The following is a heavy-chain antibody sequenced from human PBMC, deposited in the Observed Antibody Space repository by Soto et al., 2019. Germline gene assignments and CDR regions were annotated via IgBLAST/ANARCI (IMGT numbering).Heavy chain of an antibody. Sequence: QVQLQQWGAGLLKPSETLSLTCAVYGGSFSGYYWSWIRQPTGKGLEWIGEINHSGSTNYNPSLKSRVTISVDTSKNQFSLKLSSVTAADTAVYYCARGGQYYGAGSYWFDPWVQGILVTVSS. CDR3: ARGGQYYGAGSYWFDP. CDR1: GGSFSGYY. J-gene: IGHJ5*02. D-gene: IGHD3-10*01. CDR2: INHSGST. V-gene: IGHV4-34*01.